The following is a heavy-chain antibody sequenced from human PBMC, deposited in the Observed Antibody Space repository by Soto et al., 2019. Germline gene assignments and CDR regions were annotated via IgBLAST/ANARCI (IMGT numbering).Heavy chain of an antibody. Sequence: ASVKVSCKASGYTFSGYYIHWLRQAPGQGLEWMGWINPNSGGTNYAQKFQGRVTVTRDTPTSTAYMELSRLTSDDTAVYYCARSLTEGYCTISGCYTRPLYVLDVCGQGTTVTGSS. J-gene: IGHJ6*02. CDR1: GYTFSGYY. CDR2: INPNSGGT. CDR3: ARSLTEGYCTISGCYTRPLYVLDV. D-gene: IGHD2-2*01. V-gene: IGHV1-2*02.